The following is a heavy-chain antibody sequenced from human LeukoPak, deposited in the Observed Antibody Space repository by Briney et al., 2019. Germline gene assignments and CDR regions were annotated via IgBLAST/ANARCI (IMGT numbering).Heavy chain of an antibody. D-gene: IGHD3-10*01. V-gene: IGHV3-48*01. Sequence: PGGSLRLSCAASGLSFSTFGMNWVRQSPGKGLEWVSYISNTGSPINYADSVKGRFTISRDNAKNSLYLQMNSLRVEDTAIYYCARGRGEHWGQGTLVTVSS. CDR2: ISNTGSPI. CDR3: ARGRGEH. CDR1: GLSFSTFG. J-gene: IGHJ1*01.